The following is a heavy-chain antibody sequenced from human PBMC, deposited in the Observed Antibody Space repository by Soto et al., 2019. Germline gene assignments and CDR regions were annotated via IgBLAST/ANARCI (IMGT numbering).Heavy chain of an antibody. J-gene: IGHJ4*02. CDR2: IYSGGST. CDR3: AREQASYYDSSGYLDY. D-gene: IGHD3-22*01. Sequence: EVQLVESGGGLIQPGGSLRLSCAASGFTVSSNYMSWVRQAPGKGLEWVSVIYSGGSTYYADSVKGRFTISRDNSKNTLYLQMNSLRAEDTAVYYCAREQASYYDSSGYLDYWGQGTLVTVSS. V-gene: IGHV3-53*01. CDR1: GFTVSSNY.